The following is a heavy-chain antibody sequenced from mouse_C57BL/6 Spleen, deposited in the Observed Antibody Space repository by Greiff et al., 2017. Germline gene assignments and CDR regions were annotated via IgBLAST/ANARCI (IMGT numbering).Heavy chain of an antibody. V-gene: IGHV1-55*01. CDR2: IYPGSGST. J-gene: IGHJ4*01. CDR3: ASSDSSGSVRDAMDY. CDR1: GYTFTSYW. Sequence: QVQLQQPGAELVKPGASVKMSCKASGYTFTSYWITWVKQRPGQGLEWIGDIYPGSGSTNYNEKFKSKATLTVDTSSSTAYMQLSSLTSEDSAVYDCASSDSSGSVRDAMDYWGQGTSVTVSS. D-gene: IGHD3-2*02.